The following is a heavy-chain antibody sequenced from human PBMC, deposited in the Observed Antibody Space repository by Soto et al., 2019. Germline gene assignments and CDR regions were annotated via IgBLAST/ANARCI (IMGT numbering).Heavy chain of an antibody. CDR1: GYTFTSYG. D-gene: IGHD3-10*01. V-gene: IGHV1-18*01. CDR2: ISAYNGNT. CDR3: ARADPYYGSGSYYKPFDP. J-gene: IGHJ5*02. Sequence: QVQLVQSGAEVKKPGASVKVSCKASGYTFTSYGISWVRQAPGQGLEWMGWISAYNGNTNYAQKLQGRVTMTTDTSTSTAYMELRSLRSDDTAVYYCARADPYYGSGSYYKPFDPWGQGTLVTVSS.